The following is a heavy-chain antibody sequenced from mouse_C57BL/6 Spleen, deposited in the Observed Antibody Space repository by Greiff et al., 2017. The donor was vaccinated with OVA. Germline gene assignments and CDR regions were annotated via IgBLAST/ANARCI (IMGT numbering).Heavy chain of an antibody. J-gene: IGHJ3*01. V-gene: IGHV5-17*01. CDR2: ISSGSSTI. D-gene: IGHD1-1*01. Sequence: EVMLVESGGGLVKPGGSLKLSCAASGFTFSDYGMHWVRQAPEKGLEWVAYISSGSSTIYYADTVKGRFTISRDNAKNTLFLQMTSLRSEDTAMYYCANYGSSFWFAYWGQGTLVTVSA. CDR3: ANYGSSFWFAY. CDR1: GFTFSDYG.